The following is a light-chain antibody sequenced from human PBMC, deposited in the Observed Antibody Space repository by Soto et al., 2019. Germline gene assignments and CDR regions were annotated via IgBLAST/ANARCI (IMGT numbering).Light chain of an antibody. Sequence: DIQMTQSPSSLSASVGDRVTITCRASQSISSYLNWYQQKPGKAPKLLIYAASSLQSGVPSRFSGSGSGTDFTLTNRRLQPEDFSTYYCQQSYSTPRTFGQGTKVEIK. CDR1: QSISSY. J-gene: IGKJ1*01. CDR3: QQSYSTPRT. CDR2: AAS. V-gene: IGKV1-39*01.